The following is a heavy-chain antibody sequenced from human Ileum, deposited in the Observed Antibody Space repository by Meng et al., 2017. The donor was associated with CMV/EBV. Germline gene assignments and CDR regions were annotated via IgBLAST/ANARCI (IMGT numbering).Heavy chain of an antibody. D-gene: IGHD4-17*01. CDR2: FNPSGGYT. V-gene: IGHV1-46*01. CDR1: GYTFTSYY. Sequence: QGQLVQYGAEVKKPGAPGKVSCKASGYTFTSYYMHWVRQAPGQGLEWMGVFNPSGGYTNYAQDFKGRVTMTRDTSTTTVSMDLSSLRSEDTAVYYCARARDYGPIDYWGQGTLVTVSS. CDR3: ARARDYGPIDY. J-gene: IGHJ4*02.